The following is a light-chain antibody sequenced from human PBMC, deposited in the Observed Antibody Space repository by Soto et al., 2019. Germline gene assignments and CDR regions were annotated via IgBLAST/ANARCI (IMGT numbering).Light chain of an antibody. V-gene: IGKV1-39*01. Sequence: DIQMTQSPSSLSASVGDRVTITCRASQAIRNDLAWYQQKPGRAPKRLIYGSSSLQSGVPSRFSGSGSGTDFTLTIRSLQPEDFATYWCHQTFTPPLTFGGGTKVDIK. J-gene: IGKJ4*01. CDR3: HQTFTPPLT. CDR1: QAIRND. CDR2: GSS.